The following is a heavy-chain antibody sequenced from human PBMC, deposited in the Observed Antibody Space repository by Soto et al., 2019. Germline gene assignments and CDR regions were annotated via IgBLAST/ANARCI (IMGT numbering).Heavy chain of an antibody. CDR1: GGTFSSYA. J-gene: IGHJ3*02. CDR3: ARGVSSVVTAKASAFDI. V-gene: IGHV1-69*13. D-gene: IGHD2-21*02. Sequence: SVKVSFKASGGTFSSYAISWLRQAPGQGLEWMGGIIPIFGTANYAQKFQGRVTITADESTSTAYMELSSLRSEDTAVYYCARGVSSVVTAKASAFDIWGQGTMVTVS. CDR2: IIPIFGTA.